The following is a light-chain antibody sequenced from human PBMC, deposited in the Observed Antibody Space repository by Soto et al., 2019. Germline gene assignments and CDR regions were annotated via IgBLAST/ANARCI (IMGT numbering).Light chain of an antibody. CDR3: QQYDKWPPVT. J-gene: IGKJ5*01. V-gene: IGKV3-15*01. Sequence: EILMTQSPATGSVSPGERATLSCRASQSISTYLAWYQQKPGQTPRLLIYGASTRATGIPARFSGSGSGTEFTLTIRSLQSDDSAVYYCQQYDKWPPVTFGQGTRLEIK. CDR2: GAS. CDR1: QSISTY.